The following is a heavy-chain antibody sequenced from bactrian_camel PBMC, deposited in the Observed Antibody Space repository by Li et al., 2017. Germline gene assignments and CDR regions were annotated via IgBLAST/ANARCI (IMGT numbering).Heavy chain of an antibody. Sequence: HVQLVESGGGSVQAGGSLRLSCTASGFSFDDYCMGWFRQSPGKEREGVACVYIGVESTYNTFYTDSVKGRFTISQDNAKNTVHLQMNSLKPEDSAMYYCVSDPSIDRERWLGFGYWGQGTQVTVS. V-gene: IGHV3S63*01. CDR2: VYIGVESTYNT. D-gene: IGHD1*01. J-gene: IGHJ6*01. CDR3: VSDPSIDRERWLGFGY. CDR1: GFSFDDYC.